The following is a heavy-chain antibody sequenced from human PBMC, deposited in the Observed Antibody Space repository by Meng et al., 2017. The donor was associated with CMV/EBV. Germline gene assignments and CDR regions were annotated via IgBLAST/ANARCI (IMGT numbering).Heavy chain of an antibody. CDR3: AREGDNPFDY. CDR2: IYYSGST. J-gene: IGHJ4*02. V-gene: IGHV4-30-4*08. D-gene: IGHD2-21*02. CDR1: GGSHSSGDNY. Sequence: QESRPVSVQPTQPLSFPCSVSGGSHSSGDNYWSWSPQPAGKGLEWNGYIYYSGSTYYNPSLKSRVTISVDTSKNQFSLKLSSVTAADTAVYYCAREGDNPFDYWGQGTLVTVSS.